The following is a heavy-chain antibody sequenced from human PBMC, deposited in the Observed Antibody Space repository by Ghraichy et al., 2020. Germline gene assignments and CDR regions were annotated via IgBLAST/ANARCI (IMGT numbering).Heavy chain of an antibody. D-gene: IGHD2-2*01. J-gene: IGHJ6*02. CDR1: GFTFTDYR. CDR3: ARDWDVAEAPAADDLYGMDV. Sequence: LSLTCVASGFTFTDYRMHWVRQAPGNGPVWVSRINSHGTTTIYADAVKGRFTVARDNAKNTLYLEMKSLGVEDTAVYYCARDWDVAEAPAADDLYGMDVWGQGTSVTVSS. V-gene: IGHV3-74*01. CDR2: INSHGTTT.